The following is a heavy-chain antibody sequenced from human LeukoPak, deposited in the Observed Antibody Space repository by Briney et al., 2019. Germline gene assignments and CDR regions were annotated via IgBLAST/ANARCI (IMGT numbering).Heavy chain of an antibody. V-gene: IGHV3-49*04. CDR3: ARGQTVSGAKYYFDF. J-gene: IGHJ4*02. Sequence: GGSLRLSCLTSGFTFRDYGLGWVRQAPGMGLEWVSFIRSRIYGGAPEYAASVRGGFSVSRDDSESIAYLQMNNLNSEDTAVYYCARGQTVSGAKYYFDFWSPGTLVTVSS. CDR1: GFTFRDYG. CDR2: IRSRIYGGAP. D-gene: IGHD3-10*01.